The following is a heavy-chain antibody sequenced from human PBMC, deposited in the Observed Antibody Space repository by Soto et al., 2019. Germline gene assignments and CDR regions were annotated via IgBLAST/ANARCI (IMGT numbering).Heavy chain of an antibody. CDR2: IKQDGSEN. J-gene: IGHJ6*02. CDR1: GFTFSSYW. V-gene: IGHV3-7*05. CDR3: ARSSSSWYYYYYGMDV. D-gene: IGHD6-13*01. Sequence: GGSLRLSCAASGFTFSSYWMSWVRQAPGKGLEWVANIKQDGSENYYVDSVKGRFPISRDNAKNSLYLQMNSLRAEDTAVYYCARSSSSWYYYYYGMDVWGQGTTVTVSS.